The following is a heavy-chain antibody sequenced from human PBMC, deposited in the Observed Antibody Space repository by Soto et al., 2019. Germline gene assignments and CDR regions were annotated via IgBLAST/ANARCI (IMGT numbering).Heavy chain of an antibody. V-gene: IGHV1-3*01. CDR2: INSGNGNT. CDR3: ASSGGAAGTGIRAAFDI. D-gene: IGHD6-13*01. Sequence: ASVKVSCKASGYSFTSYAMHWVRQAPGQRLEWMGWINSGNGNTKYSQKFQGRVTITRDTSASTAYMELSSLRSEDTAVYYCASSGGAAGTGIRAAFDIWGQGTMVTVS. CDR1: GYSFTSYA. J-gene: IGHJ3*02.